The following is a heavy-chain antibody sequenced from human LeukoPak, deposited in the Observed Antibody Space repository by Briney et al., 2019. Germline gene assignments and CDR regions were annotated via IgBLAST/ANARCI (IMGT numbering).Heavy chain of an antibody. V-gene: IGHV1-69*01. CDR3: AVGKGYYYDSSGYSDNWFDP. Sequence: SVKVSCTASGGTFSSYAISWVRQAPGQGLEWMGGIIPIFGTANYARKFQGRVTITADESTSTAYMELSSLRSEDTAVYYCAVGKGYYYDSSGYSDNWFDPWGQGTLVTVSS. J-gene: IGHJ5*02. CDR1: GGTFSSYA. CDR2: IIPIFGTA. D-gene: IGHD3-22*01.